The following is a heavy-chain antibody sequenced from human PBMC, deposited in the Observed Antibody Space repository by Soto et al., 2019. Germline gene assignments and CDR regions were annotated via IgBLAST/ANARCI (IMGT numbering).Heavy chain of an antibody. CDR3: ATQPGGGGY. D-gene: IGHD3-10*01. J-gene: IGHJ4*02. CDR2: IYSGGYT. Sequence: EVQLVESGGGLIQPGGSLRLSCAVSGFTVSNNYMSWVRQAPGKGLEGVSVIYSGGYTAYGDSVKGRFTISRDNSKNTLTHQTNGRGPDAPAVFYWATQPGGGGYWGQGTLVTVSS. V-gene: IGHV3-53*01. CDR1: GFTVSNNY.